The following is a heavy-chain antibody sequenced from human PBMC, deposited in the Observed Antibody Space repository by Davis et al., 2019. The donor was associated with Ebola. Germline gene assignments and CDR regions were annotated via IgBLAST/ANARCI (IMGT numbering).Heavy chain of an antibody. V-gene: IGHV5-10-1*01. CDR3: VRQFSSSGNY. Sequence: GESLKISCKGTGYSFDKYWITWVRQMPGKGLEWMGRIDVSDSDIDYSPSFRGRVTISADKSITTAYLQWSSLKASDTAIYYCVRQFSSSGNYWGQGTLVTVSS. CDR2: IDVSDSDI. CDR1: GYSFDKYW. D-gene: IGHD6-6*01. J-gene: IGHJ4*02.